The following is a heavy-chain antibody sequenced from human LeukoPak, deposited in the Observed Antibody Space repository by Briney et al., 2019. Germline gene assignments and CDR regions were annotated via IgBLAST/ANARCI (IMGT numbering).Heavy chain of an antibody. J-gene: IGHJ3*02. CDR1: GFTFTSSA. V-gene: IGHV1-58*02. D-gene: IGHD2-21*01. CDR2: IVVGSGNT. Sequence: GASVKVSCKASGFTFTSSAMQWVRQARGQRLEWIGWIVVGSGNTNYAQNFQERVTITRDMSTSTAYMELSSLRSEDTAVYYCAANTPRVVREDAFDIWGQGTMVPVSS. CDR3: AANTPRVVREDAFDI.